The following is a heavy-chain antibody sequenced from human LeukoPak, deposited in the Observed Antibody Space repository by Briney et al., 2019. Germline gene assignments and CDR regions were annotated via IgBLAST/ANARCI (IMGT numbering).Heavy chain of an antibody. D-gene: IGHD1-7*01. CDR1: GFSVSSNY. Sequence: GGSLRLSCAASGFSVSSNYMSWVRQPPGKGLEWVSAIYSGGTTYYADSVKGRFTISRDNDMNSLSLQMNSLTDEDTAMYYCARFLRNYWYSDYWGQGTLVTVSS. CDR3: ARFLRNYWYSDY. V-gene: IGHV3-53*01. J-gene: IGHJ4*02. CDR2: IYSGGTT.